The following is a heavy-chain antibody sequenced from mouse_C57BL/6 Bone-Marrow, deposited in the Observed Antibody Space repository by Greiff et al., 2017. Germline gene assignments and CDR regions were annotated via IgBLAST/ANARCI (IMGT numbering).Heavy chain of an antibody. J-gene: IGHJ4*01. CDR1: GYTFTTYP. Sequence: QVQLQQSGAELVKPGASVKMSCKASGYTFTTYPIEWMKQNHGKSLEWIGNFHPYNDDTKYNEKFKGKATLTVEKSSSTVYLELSRLTSDDSAVYYCARSLIYYDYDGYAMDDWGQGTSVTVSS. V-gene: IGHV1-47*01. CDR2: FHPYNDDT. CDR3: ARSLIYYDYDGYAMDD. D-gene: IGHD2-4*01.